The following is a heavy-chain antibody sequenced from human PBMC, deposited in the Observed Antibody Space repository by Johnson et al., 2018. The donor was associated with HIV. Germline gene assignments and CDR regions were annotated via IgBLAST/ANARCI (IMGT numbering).Heavy chain of an antibody. J-gene: IGHJ3*02. D-gene: IGHD6-13*01. V-gene: IGHV3-48*04. Sequence: VQLVESGGGLVQPGGSLRLSCAASGFTVSSNYMSWVRQAPGKGLEWVSGISWNSGSIGYADSVKGRFTISRDNAKNSLYLQMNSLRAEDTAVYYCAKELAADGVDAFDIWGQGTMVTVS. CDR2: ISWNSGSI. CDR1: GFTVSSNY. CDR3: AKELAADGVDAFDI.